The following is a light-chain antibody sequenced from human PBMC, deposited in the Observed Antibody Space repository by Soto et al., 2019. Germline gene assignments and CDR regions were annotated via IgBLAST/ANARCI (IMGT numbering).Light chain of an antibody. V-gene: IGKV3-15*01. CDR3: QQYNNWPPYT. CDR1: QSVNSD. CDR2: GAS. J-gene: IGKJ2*01. Sequence: TLSVSPGNRATLSCSASQSVNSDLAWYQQKPGQAPRLLIYGASTRATGTPTRFSGSGSGTEFTLTISSLQSEDFAVYFCQQYNNWPPYTFGQGTKVDIK.